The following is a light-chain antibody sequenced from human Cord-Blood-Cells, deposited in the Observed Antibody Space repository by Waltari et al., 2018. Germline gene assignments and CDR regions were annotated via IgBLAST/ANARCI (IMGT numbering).Light chain of an antibody. CDR3: CSYAGSSTWV. CDR2: EGS. J-gene: IGLJ3*02. CDR1: SSDVGSYNL. Sequence: QSALTHPASVSGSPGQPITIPCTGTSSDVGSYNLVSWYQQHPGKAPKLMIYEGSKRPSGVSNRFSGSKSGNTASLTISGLQAEDEADYYCCSYAGSSTWVFGGGTKLTVL. V-gene: IGLV2-23*01.